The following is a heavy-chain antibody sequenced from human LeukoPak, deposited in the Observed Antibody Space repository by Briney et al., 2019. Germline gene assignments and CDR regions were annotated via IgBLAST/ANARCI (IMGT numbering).Heavy chain of an antibody. D-gene: IGHD6-19*01. Sequence: GGSLSLSCAASGFTFSSYGMHWVRQAPGKGLEWVAFIRYDGSNKYYADSVKGRFTISRDNSKNTLYLQMNSLRAEDTAVYYCAKDRGSGWSTSYFDYWGQGTLVTVSS. CDR2: IRYDGSNK. V-gene: IGHV3-30*02. CDR1: GFTFSSYG. J-gene: IGHJ4*02. CDR3: AKDRGSGWSTSYFDY.